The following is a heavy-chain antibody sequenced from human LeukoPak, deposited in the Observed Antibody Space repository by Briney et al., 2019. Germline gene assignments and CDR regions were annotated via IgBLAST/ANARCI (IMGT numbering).Heavy chain of an antibody. J-gene: IGHJ4*02. Sequence: GGSLRLSCAASGFTFDDYAMHWVRQAPGKGPEWVSGISWNSGSIGYADSVKGRFTISRDNAKNSLYLQMNSLRAEDTALYYCAKDKGLRLGELSILDFDYWGQGTLVTVSS. CDR2: ISWNSGSI. CDR3: AKDKGLRLGELSILDFDY. V-gene: IGHV3-9*01. CDR1: GFTFDDYA. D-gene: IGHD3-16*02.